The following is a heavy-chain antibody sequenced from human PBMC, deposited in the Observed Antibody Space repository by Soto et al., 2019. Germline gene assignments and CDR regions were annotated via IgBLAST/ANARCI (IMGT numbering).Heavy chain of an antibody. J-gene: IGHJ5*02. CDR1: GGSFSGYY. Sequence: QVQLQQWGAGLLKPSETLSLTCAVYGGSFSGYYWSWIRQPPGKGLEWFGEINHSGSTNYNPSLKIRVTISVDTSRNQFSLKLSAVTAVETAVYYCARGERGGYYYGSGRRFDPWGQGTLVTVSS. V-gene: IGHV4-34*01. CDR3: ARGERGGYYYGSGRRFDP. CDR2: INHSGST. D-gene: IGHD3-10*01.